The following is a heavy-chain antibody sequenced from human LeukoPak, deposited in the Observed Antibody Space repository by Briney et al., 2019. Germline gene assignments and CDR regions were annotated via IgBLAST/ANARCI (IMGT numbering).Heavy chain of an antibody. CDR1: GFTFDDYA. V-gene: IGHV3-9*01. D-gene: IGHD6-13*01. CDR3: AKDIAYSSSWFYEGDAFDI. CDR2: TSWNSGSI. Sequence: GGSLRLSCAASGFTFDDYAMHWVRQAPGKGLEWVSGTSWNSGSIGYADSVKGRFTISRDNAKNSLYLQMNSLRAEDTALYYCAKDIAYSSSWFYEGDAFDIWGQGTMVTVSS. J-gene: IGHJ3*02.